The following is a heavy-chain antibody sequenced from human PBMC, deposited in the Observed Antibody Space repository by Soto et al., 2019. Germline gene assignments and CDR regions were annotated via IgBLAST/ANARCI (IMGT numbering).Heavy chain of an antibody. Sequence: GWSLRLSCAASGFTFSSYSMNWVRQAPGKGLEWVSSISSSSSYIYYADSVKGRFTISRDNAKSSLYLQMNSLRAEETAVYYCARAIFGEADYWGQGTLVTVSS. J-gene: IGHJ4*02. V-gene: IGHV3-21*01. CDR2: ISSSSSYI. CDR1: GFTFSSYS. CDR3: ARAIFGEADY. D-gene: IGHD3-10*01.